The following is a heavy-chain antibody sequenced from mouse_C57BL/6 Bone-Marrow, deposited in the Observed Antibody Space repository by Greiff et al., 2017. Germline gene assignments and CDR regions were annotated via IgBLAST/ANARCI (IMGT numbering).Heavy chain of an antibody. D-gene: IGHD2-1*01. CDR2: IYPNSSST. Sequence: QVQLQQPGAELVKPGASVKLSCKASGYTFTSYWLPWVKQRPGQGLEWIGNIYPNSSSTNYNQKFKTKATLTVAKSSSTVYMQRSSLTSEDSSVYYCARFGDCGHYGDYWGQGTTLTVSS. CDR3: ARFGDCGHYGDY. J-gene: IGHJ2*01. V-gene: IGHV1-64*01. CDR1: GYTFTSYW.